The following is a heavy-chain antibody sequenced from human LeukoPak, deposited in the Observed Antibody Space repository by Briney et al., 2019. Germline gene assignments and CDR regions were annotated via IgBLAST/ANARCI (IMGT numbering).Heavy chain of an antibody. CDR1: GGSISSYY. D-gene: IGHD3-22*01. J-gene: IGHJ4*02. CDR2: IYYSGST. Sequence: SETLSLTCTVSGGSISSYYWSWIRQPPGKGLEWIGYIYYSGSTNYNPSLKSRVTISVDTSKNQFSLKLSSVTAADTAVYYCARRQRHYDSSGYYYVFDYWGQGTLVTVSS. CDR3: ARRQRHYDSSGYYYVFDY. V-gene: IGHV4-59*08.